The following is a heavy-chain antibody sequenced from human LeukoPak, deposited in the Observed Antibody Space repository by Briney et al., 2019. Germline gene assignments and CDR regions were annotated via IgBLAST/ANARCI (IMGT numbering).Heavy chain of an antibody. J-gene: IGHJ5*02. CDR1: GGTFSSYA. D-gene: IGHD2-21*01. V-gene: IGHV1-69*04. Sequence: GASVKVSCKASGGTFSSYAISWVRQAPGQGLEWMGRIIPILGIANYAQKFQGRVTITADKSTSTAYMELSSLRSEDTAVYYCAREPWLCGGEEEGFDPWGQGTLVTVSS. CDR3: AREPWLCGGEEEGFDP. CDR2: IIPILGIA.